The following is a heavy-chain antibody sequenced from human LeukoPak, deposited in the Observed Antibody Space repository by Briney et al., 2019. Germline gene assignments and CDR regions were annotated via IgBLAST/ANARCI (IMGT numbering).Heavy chain of an antibody. J-gene: IGHJ5*02. Sequence: SVKVSCKASGYTFTSYGISWVRQAPGQGLEWMGGIIPIFGTANYAQKFQGRVTITADKSTSTAYMELSSLRSEDTAVYYCARRPRGGLTTYWFDPWGQGTLVTVSP. CDR3: ARRPRGGLTTYWFDP. D-gene: IGHD2/OR15-2a*01. V-gene: IGHV1-69*06. CDR2: IIPIFGTA. CDR1: GYTFTSYG.